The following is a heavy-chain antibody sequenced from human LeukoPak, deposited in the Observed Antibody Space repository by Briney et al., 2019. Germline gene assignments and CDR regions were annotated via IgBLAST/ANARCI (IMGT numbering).Heavy chain of an antibody. CDR1: GYTFTSYA. CDR3: ARDFSPYCSGGSCYSYDY. D-gene: IGHD2-15*01. CDR2: INTNTGNP. Sequence: ASVKVSCKASGYTFTSYAMNWVRQAPGQGLEWMGWINTNTGNPTYAQGFTGRVVFSLDTSVSTAYLQISSLKAEDTAVYYCARDFSPYCSGGSCYSYDYWGQGTLVTVSS. V-gene: IGHV7-4-1*02. J-gene: IGHJ4*02.